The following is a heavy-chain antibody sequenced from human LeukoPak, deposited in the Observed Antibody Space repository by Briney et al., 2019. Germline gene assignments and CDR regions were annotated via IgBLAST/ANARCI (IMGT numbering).Heavy chain of an antibody. CDR3: ARARITGTTLPVDY. V-gene: IGHV3-21*01. Sequence: GGSLRLSCAASGFTFSSYSMNWVRQAPGKGLEWVSTISSSSSYIYYADSVKGRFTISRDNAKNSLYLQMNSLRAEDTAVYYYARARITGTTLPVDYWGQGTLVTVSS. CDR2: ISSSSSYI. D-gene: IGHD1-20*01. CDR1: GFTFSSYS. J-gene: IGHJ4*02.